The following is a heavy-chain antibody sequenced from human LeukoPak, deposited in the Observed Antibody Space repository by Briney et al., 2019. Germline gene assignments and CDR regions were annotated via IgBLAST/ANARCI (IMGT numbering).Heavy chain of an antibody. V-gene: IGHV4-59*01. J-gene: IGHJ5*02. Sequence: SETLSLTCTVSGGSISSYYWSWIRQPPGKGLEWIGYIYYSGSTNYNPSLKSRVTVSVDTSKNQFSLKLSSVTAADTAVYYCARGYCSGGSCYSDAYWFDPWGQGTLVTVSS. CDR1: GGSISSYY. CDR3: ARGYCSGGSCYSDAYWFDP. D-gene: IGHD2-15*01. CDR2: IYYSGST.